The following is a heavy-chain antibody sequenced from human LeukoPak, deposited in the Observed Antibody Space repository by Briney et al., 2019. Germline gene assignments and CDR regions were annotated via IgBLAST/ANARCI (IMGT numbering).Heavy chain of an antibody. CDR3: ARCSGSYYNAWGFDP. D-gene: IGHD1-26*01. CDR2: IYYSGST. Sequence: SETLSLTCTVSGGSISSYHWSWIRRPPGKGLEWIAYIYYSGSTNYNPSLKSRVTISVDTSKNQFSLKLSSVTAADTAVYYCARCSGSYYNAWGFDPWGQGTLVTVSS. V-gene: IGHV4-59*01. CDR1: GGSISSYH. J-gene: IGHJ5*02.